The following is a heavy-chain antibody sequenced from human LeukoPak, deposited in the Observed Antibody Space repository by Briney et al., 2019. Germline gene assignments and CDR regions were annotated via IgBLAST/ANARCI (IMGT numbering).Heavy chain of an antibody. CDR1: GFTFSNYG. D-gene: IGHD1-26*01. J-gene: IGHJ4*02. V-gene: IGHV3-33*01. CDR3: ARGAYRSDY. CDR2: IWYDGSNK. Sequence: GGSLRLSCAASGFTFSNYGMHWVRQAPGKGLEWVAVIWYDGSNKYYADSVKGRFTISRDNSRNTLYLQMNSLRAEDTALYYCARGAYRSDYWGQGTLVTVSS.